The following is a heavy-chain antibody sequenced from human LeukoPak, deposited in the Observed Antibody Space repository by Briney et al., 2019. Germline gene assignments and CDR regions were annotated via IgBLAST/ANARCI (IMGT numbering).Heavy chain of an antibody. Sequence: GASVKVSCKASGYTFTNYDINWVRQATGQGLEWMGWINPNPNSGKTGSAQNFQGRVTMTRDTSTSTAYMELSSLTSEDTAVYFCARGRLMVTGFDLWGQGTMVTVSS. V-gene: IGHV1-8*01. CDR1: GYTFTNYD. CDR2: INPNPNSGKT. J-gene: IGHJ3*01. D-gene: IGHD2-8*01. CDR3: ARGRLMVTGFDL.